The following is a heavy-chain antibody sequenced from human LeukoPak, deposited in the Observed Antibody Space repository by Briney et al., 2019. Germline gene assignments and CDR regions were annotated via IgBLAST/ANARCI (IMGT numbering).Heavy chain of an antibody. CDR1: GGSISSSSYY. D-gene: IGHD1-26*01. CDR3: ARDRNRVGAPVT. Sequence: SETLSLTCTVSGGSISSSSYYWGWLRQPPWKGLEWIGSLDYSGTTYYNPSLKSRVTISVETSKSQFSLKLSSVTATDTAVYYCARDRNRVGAPVTWGQGTLVTVSS. CDR2: LDYSGTT. V-gene: IGHV4-39*02. J-gene: IGHJ5*02.